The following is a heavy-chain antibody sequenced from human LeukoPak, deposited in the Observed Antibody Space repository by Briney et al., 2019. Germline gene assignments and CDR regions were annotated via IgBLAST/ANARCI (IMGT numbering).Heavy chain of an antibody. V-gene: IGHV4-34*01. CDR2: INNSGST. CDR1: GGSFSGYY. J-gene: IGHJ1*01. D-gene: IGHD3-10*01. Sequence: PSETLSLTCAVYGGSFSGYYWSWIRQPPGKGLEGIGEINNSGSTNYNPSLKSRVTISVDTSKNQFSLKLSSVTAADTAVYYCARGSRAHYGSGSYYKGGYFQHWGQGTLVTVSS. CDR3: ARGSRAHYGSGSYYKGGYFQH.